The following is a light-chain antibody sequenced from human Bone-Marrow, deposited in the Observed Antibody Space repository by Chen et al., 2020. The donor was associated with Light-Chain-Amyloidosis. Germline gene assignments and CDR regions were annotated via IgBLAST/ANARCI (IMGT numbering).Light chain of an antibody. CDR3: QVWDRRSDRPV. V-gene: IGLV3-21*02. CDR1: NIGSTS. Sequence: SYVLTQPSSVSVAPGQTATIACGGNNIGSTSVHWYQQTPGQAPLLVVYDDSDRPSGIPARWSGSNSGNTATMTISRVEAGDEADYYCQVWDRRSDRPVFGGGSKLTVL. CDR2: DDS. J-gene: IGLJ3*02.